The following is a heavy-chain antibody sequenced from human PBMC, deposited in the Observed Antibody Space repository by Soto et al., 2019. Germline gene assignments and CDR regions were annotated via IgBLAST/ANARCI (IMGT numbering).Heavy chain of an antibody. V-gene: IGHV3-9*01. D-gene: IGHD5-18*01. CDR1: GFSFEEYA. CDR2: IGWNSDSL. J-gene: IGHJ4*02. CDR3: AKVLTLCSNMEDTVAFDY. Sequence: EVQLVDSGGGLVQPGRSLRLSCAASGFSFEEYAMHWVRQSPGKGLEWVAGIGWNSDSLAYADSVKGRFTISRDNAKNSLYMEMKSLRPEDTALYYCAKVLTLCSNMEDTVAFDYWGQGTLVIVSS.